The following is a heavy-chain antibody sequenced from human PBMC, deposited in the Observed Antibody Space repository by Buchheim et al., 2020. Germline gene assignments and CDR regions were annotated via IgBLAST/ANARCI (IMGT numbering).Heavy chain of an antibody. Sequence: QVQLQQWGAGLLKPSETLSLTCAVYGGSFSGYYWSWIRQPPGKGLEWIGEINHSGSTNYNPSLKSRVTRSVDTSKNQFSLKLSSVTAADTAVYYCARGRITIFGVVTSEDYWGQGTL. CDR3: ARGRITIFGVVTSEDY. D-gene: IGHD3-3*01. J-gene: IGHJ4*02. V-gene: IGHV4-34*01. CDR1: GGSFSGYY. CDR2: INHSGST.